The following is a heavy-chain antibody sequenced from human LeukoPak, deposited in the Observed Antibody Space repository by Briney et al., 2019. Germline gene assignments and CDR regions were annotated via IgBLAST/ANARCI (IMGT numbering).Heavy chain of an antibody. CDR2: ILYDGSEK. J-gene: IGHJ4*02. D-gene: IGHD6-13*01. CDR1: GFTFRYG. CDR3: AKQGTFTSSSSWFLDS. V-gene: IGHV3-33*06. Sequence: GGSLRLSCAASGFTFRYGIHWVRQAPGKGLEWVGVILYDGSEKEYAESVKGRFTISRDNSKNTVYLQMTSLRVEDTAMYYCAKQGTFTSSSSWFLDSWGQGTLVTVSS.